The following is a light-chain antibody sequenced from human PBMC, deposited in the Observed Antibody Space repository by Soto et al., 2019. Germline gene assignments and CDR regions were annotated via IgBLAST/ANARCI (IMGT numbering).Light chain of an antibody. J-gene: IGKJ5*01. CDR1: QSRGSNF. CDR3: QLYGRSPH. Sequence: FRKSPWTLFLLPGALGTLSCKTSQSRGSNFLAWYQHKPGQAPRLLIYASSNRATGIPDRFSGSASGTDFTLTINRLEPEDFAVYYCQLYGRSPHVGQGGRPEIK. V-gene: IGKV3-20*01. CDR2: ASS.